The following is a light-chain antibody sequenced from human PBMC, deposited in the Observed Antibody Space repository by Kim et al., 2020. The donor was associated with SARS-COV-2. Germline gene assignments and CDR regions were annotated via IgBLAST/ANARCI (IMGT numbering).Light chain of an antibody. CDR2: GEN. CDR1: SLTSYY. CDR3: NSRDSSGHHWM. V-gene: IGLV3-19*01. Sequence: SSELTQDPAVSVALGQTVRITCQGVSLTSYYPSWYQQKPGQAPVVLIYGENTRLSGIPDRSSGSSSGNTASLTITGAQAEDQADYYCNSRDSSGHHWMFG. J-gene: IGLJ3*02.